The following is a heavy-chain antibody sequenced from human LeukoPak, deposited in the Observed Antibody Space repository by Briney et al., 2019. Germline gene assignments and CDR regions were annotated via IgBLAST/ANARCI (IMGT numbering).Heavy chain of an antibody. V-gene: IGHV7-4-1*02. Sequence: ASVKVSCKASGGTFSSYAISWVRQAPGQGLEWMGWINTNTGNPTYAQGFTGRFVFSLDTSVSTAYLQISSLKAEDTAFYYCATEGVVRGVIAYWGQGTLVTVSS. CDR3: ATEGVVRGVIAY. CDR1: GGTFSSYA. CDR2: INTNTGNP. D-gene: IGHD3-10*01. J-gene: IGHJ4*02.